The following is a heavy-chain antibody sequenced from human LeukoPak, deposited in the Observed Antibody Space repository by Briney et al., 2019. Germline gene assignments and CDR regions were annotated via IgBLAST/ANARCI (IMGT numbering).Heavy chain of an antibody. CDR1: GFTFSNYW. D-gene: IGHD5/OR15-5a*01. Sequence: GGSLRLSCAASGFTFSNYWMIWFRQAPGKGLEWVANINREGSEKHYADSVNGRFTISRDNAKNSMFLQMNSLRVDDTAMYYCVRDSGAYSSVYYDAFDFWGQGTVVTVSS. CDR3: VRDSGAYSSVYYDAFDF. CDR2: INREGSEK. J-gene: IGHJ3*01. V-gene: IGHV3-7*01.